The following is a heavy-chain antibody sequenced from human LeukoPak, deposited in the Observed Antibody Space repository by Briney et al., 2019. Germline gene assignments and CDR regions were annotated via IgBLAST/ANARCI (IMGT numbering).Heavy chain of an antibody. J-gene: IGHJ5*02. V-gene: IGHV4-4*02. CDR1: GGSISSSNW. D-gene: IGHD3-10*01. Sequence: SGTLSLTCAVSGGSISSSNWWSWVRQPPGKGLEWIGEIYHSGSTNYNPSLKSRVTISVDKSKNQFSLKLSSVTAADTAVYYCARGNRYYYGSGSSNWFDPRGQGTLVTVSS. CDR2: IYHSGST. CDR3: ARGNRYYYGSGSSNWFDP.